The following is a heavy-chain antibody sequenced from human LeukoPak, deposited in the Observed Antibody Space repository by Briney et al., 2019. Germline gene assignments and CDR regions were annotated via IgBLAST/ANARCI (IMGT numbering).Heavy chain of an antibody. CDR3: ARGSSDDYLDY. CDR2: ISTGSVYL. V-gene: IGHV3-21*06. CDR1: GFPFGGYT. J-gene: IGHJ4*02. Sequence: PGGALRLSFAASGFPFGGYTMNWGRPAPGEGLEWVSSISTGSVYLYYADSVKGRFTISRDNDKNSLYLQIDSLRAEDTAVYYCARGSSDDYLDYWGQGTLVTVSS.